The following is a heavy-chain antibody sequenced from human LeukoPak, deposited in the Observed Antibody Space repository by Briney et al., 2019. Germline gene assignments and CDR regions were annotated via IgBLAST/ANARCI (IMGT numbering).Heavy chain of an antibody. CDR3: AREGIVVVPAAMLSGAFDI. D-gene: IGHD2-2*01. V-gene: IGHV3-30*04. CDR1: GFTFSSYA. CDR2: ISYDGSNK. J-gene: IGHJ3*02. Sequence: GGSLRLSCAASGFTFSSYAMHWVRQAPGKGLEWGAVISYDGSNKYYADSVKGRFTISRDNSKNTLYLQMNSLRAEDTAVYYCAREGIVVVPAAMLSGAFDIWGQGTMVTVSS.